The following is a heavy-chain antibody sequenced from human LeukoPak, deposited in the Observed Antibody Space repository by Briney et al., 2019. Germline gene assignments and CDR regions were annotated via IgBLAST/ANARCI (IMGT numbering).Heavy chain of an antibody. J-gene: IGHJ4*02. D-gene: IGHD1-26*01. CDR3: ARAVEWGSYRYFDY. CDR1: GFIFRSYS. CDR2: ISSSTI. Sequence: GGSLRLSRAASGFIFRSYSMNWVRQAPGKGLEWVSYISSSTIYYTDSVKGRFTISRDNAKNSLYLQMNSLRAEGTAVYYCARAVEWGSYRYFDYWGQGTLVTVSS. V-gene: IGHV3-48*01.